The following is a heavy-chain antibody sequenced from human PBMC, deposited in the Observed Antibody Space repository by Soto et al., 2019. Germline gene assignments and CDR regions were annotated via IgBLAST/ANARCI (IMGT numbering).Heavy chain of an antibody. J-gene: IGHJ6*03. D-gene: IGHD2-15*01. CDR3: ARSYRRYCSGGSCYSYYYYYMDV. V-gene: IGHV4-59*01. Sequence: PSETLSLTCTVSGGSISSYYCSWVRQPPGKGLEWIGYIYYSGSTNYNPSLKSRVTISVDTSKNQFSLKLSSVTAADTAVYYCARSYRRYCSGGSCYSYYYYYMDVWGKGTTVTVS. CDR1: GGSISSYY. CDR2: IYYSGST.